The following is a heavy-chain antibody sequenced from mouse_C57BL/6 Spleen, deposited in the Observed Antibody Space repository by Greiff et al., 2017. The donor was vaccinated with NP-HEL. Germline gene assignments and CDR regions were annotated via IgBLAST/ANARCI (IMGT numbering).Heavy chain of an antibody. Sequence: QVQLQQPGAELVRPGTSVKLSCKASGYTFTSYWMHWVKQRPGQGLEWIGVIDPSDSYTNYNQKFKGKATLTVDTSSSTAYMQLSSLTSEDSAVYDCARERSYYGNYDAMDYWGQGTSVTVSS. CDR3: ARERSYYGNYDAMDY. D-gene: IGHD2-1*01. CDR1: GYTFTSYW. V-gene: IGHV1-59*01. CDR2: IDPSDSYT. J-gene: IGHJ4*01.